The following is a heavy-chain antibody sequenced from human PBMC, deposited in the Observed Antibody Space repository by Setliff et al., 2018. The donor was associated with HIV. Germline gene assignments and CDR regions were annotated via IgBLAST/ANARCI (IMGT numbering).Heavy chain of an antibody. D-gene: IGHD3-10*01. CDR2: IYYSGST. V-gene: IGHV4-39*07. J-gene: IGHJ6*02. CDR1: GGSISSSNYY. CDR3: ARDYFGGEGYFPYYYYGMDV. Sequence: SETLSLTCTVSGGSISSSNYYWSWIRQPPGKGLEWIGSIYYSGSTYYNPSLRSRGTISVDTSKNQFYLKLRSVTAADTAVYYGARDYFGGEGYFPYYYYGMDVWGQGTTGTVSS.